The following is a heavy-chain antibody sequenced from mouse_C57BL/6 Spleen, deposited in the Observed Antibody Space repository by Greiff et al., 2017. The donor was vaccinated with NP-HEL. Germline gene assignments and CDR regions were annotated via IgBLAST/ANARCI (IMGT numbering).Heavy chain of an antibody. V-gene: IGHV1-82*01. CDR1: GYAFSSSW. CDR3: ASLGLFDV. J-gene: IGHJ1*03. CDR2: IYPGDGDT. Sequence: QVQLQQSGPELVKPGASVKISCKASGYAFSSSWMNWVKQRPGKGLEWIGRIYPGDGDTNYNGKFKGKATLTADKSSSTAYMQLSSLTSEDFAVYFCASLGLFDVWGTGTTVTVSS. D-gene: IGHD4-1*01.